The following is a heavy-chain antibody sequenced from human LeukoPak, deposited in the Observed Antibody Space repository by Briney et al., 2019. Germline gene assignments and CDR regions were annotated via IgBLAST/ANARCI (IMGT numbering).Heavy chain of an antibody. CDR2: ISGDGGST. D-gene: IGHD6-19*01. CDR1: GFTFDDYA. V-gene: IGHV3-43*02. Sequence: PGGPLRLSCAASGFTFDDYAMHWVRQAPGKGLEWVSLISGDGGSTYYADSVKGRFTISRDNSKNSLYLQMNSLRTEDTALYYCAKDGIAVAGREIDYWGQGTLVTVSS. CDR3: AKDGIAVAGREIDY. J-gene: IGHJ4*02.